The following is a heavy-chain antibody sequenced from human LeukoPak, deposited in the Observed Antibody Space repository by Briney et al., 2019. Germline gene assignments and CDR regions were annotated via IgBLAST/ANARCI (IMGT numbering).Heavy chain of an antibody. J-gene: IGHJ4*02. CDR3: AAGLVHESDY. Sequence: GGSLRLSCAASGFTFNIYWMSWVRQAPGRGLEWVANIKQDGGEKYYLDSVKGRFTISRDNSKNTLYLQMNSLRAEDTAVYYCAAGLVHESDYWGQGTLVTVSS. CDR2: IKQDGGEK. CDR1: GFTFNIYW. D-gene: IGHD6-19*01. V-gene: IGHV3-7*01.